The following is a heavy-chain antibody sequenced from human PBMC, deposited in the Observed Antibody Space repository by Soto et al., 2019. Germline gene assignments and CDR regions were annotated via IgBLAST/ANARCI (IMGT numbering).Heavy chain of an antibody. D-gene: IGHD6-13*01. CDR2: IGTAGDT. V-gene: IGHV3-13*01. CDR1: GFTFSCFD. CDR3: AKSQEIGTHFFDS. Sequence: PGGSLRLSCEASGFTFSCFDMHWFRQPTGKGLEWVSSIGTAGDTYYAVSVKGRFTISRDNAKNSLSLQMNSLRAGDMAVYFCAKSQEIGTHFFDSRGQGTQVTVSS. J-gene: IGHJ4*02.